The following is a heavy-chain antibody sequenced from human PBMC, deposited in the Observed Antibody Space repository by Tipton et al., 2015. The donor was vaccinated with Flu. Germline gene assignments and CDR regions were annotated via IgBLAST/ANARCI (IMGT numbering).Heavy chain of an antibody. CDR3: ISDVGVLRYAG. CDR1: GFTFHDAW. D-gene: IGHD3-9*01. V-gene: IGHV3-15*01. J-gene: IGHJ4*02. CDR2: ILSKTDGGTT. Sequence: VQLVQSGGGLVQPGGSLRLSCTASGFTFHDAWMSWVRQAPGKGLEWVGRILSKTDGGTTDYAAPVKGRFTISRDDSKNTVYPQMNSLKTEDTAMYYCISDVGVLRYAGWGQGTLVTVSS.